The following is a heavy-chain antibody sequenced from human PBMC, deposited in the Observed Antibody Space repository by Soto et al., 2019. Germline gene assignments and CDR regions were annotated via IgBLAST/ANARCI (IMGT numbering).Heavy chain of an antibody. CDR3: AKDIVVGDGWYTSYYYYGMDV. CDR2: ISWKSSSI. CDR1: GFTFDDYA. V-gene: IGHV3-9*01. J-gene: IGHJ6*02. Sequence: GGSLRLSCAASGFTFDDYAMHWVRQVPGKGLEWVSGISWKSSSIGYADSVKGRFTISRDNAKNSLYLQMNSLRAEDTALYYCAKDIVVGDGWYTSYYYYGMDVWGQGTTVTVSS. D-gene: IGHD6-19*01.